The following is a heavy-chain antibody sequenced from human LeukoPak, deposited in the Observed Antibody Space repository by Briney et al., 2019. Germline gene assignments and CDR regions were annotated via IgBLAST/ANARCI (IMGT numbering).Heavy chain of an antibody. CDR3: ADSSGYYYGAFDI. J-gene: IGHJ3*02. CDR1: GGTFSSYA. D-gene: IGHD3-22*01. V-gene: IGHV1-69*06. Sequence: ASVKVSFKASGGTFSSYAISWVRQAPGQGLEWMGGIIPIFGTANYAQKFQGRVTITADKSTSTAYMELSSLRSEDTAVYYCADSSGYYYGAFDIWGQGTMVTVSS. CDR2: IIPIFGTA.